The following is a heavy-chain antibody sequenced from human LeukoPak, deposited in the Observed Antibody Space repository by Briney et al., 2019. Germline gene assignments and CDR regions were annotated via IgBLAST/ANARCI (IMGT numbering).Heavy chain of an antibody. CDR1: GFTFNRYY. CDR3: VRDVAPSGTVWFDS. Sequence: GGSLRLSCAASGFTFNRYYMYWIRQAPGKGLVWVSRISDDGRVTLYADFVKGRFTISRDNAKNTLSLQMNSLRVEDTAEYYCVRDVAPSGTVWFDSWGQGTLVTVSS. V-gene: IGHV3-74*01. CDR2: ISDDGRVT. J-gene: IGHJ5*01. D-gene: IGHD6-13*01.